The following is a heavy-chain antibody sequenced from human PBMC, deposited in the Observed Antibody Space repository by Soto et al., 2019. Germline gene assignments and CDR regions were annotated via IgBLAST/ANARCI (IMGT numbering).Heavy chain of an antibody. J-gene: IGHJ4*02. CDR1: GFTFSSYW. CDR2: IDGDASIT. Sequence: PGGSLRLSCAASGFTFSSYWMHWVRQVPGKGLVWVSRIDGDASITTYADSVKGRFTISRDNAKNSLYLQMNNLRAEDTAVYYCARDVTALDYWGQGISVTVSS. D-gene: IGHD2-21*02. CDR3: ARDVTALDY. V-gene: IGHV3-74*03.